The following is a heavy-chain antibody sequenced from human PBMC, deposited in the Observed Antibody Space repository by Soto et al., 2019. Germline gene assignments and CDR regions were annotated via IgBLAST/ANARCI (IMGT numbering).Heavy chain of an antibody. Sequence: EIQLVESGGGLVQPGRSLRLSCTASGFTFEDYALNWFRQAPGGGLEWLAFMTSKSYGGRVHYAATLLGRFTMSRDDSKSVAYLQMNSLEPEDTGVYYCTRALVVVVGTWYFDYGGQGTLVTVSS. J-gene: IGHJ4*02. CDR3: TRALVVVVGTWYFDY. V-gene: IGHV3-49*03. D-gene: IGHD2-15*01. CDR1: GFTFEDYA. CDR2: MTSKSYGGRV.